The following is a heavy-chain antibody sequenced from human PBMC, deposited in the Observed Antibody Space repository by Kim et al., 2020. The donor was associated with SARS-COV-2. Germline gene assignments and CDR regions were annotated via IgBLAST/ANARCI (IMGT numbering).Heavy chain of an antibody. J-gene: IGHJ4*02. CDR3: AKVVGQQLVRNPGQFDY. D-gene: IGHD6-13*01. V-gene: IGHV3-23*03. Sequence: KGGVTISRDKSKNTLYLQMNRLRAEDTAVYYCAKVVGQQLVRNPGQFDYWGQGTLVTVSS.